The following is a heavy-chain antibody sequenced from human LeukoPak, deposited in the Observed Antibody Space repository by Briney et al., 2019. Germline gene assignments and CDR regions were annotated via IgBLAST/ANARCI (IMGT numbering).Heavy chain of an antibody. Sequence: PSETLSLTCAVSGGSISSGGYSWSWIRQPPGKGLEWIGYIYHSGSTYYNPSLKSRVTISVDRSKNQFSLKLSSVTAADTAVYYCARGGRSVLMVYASYSSGRDYFDYWGQGTLVTVSS. CDR3: ARGGRSVLMVYASYSSGRDYFDY. J-gene: IGHJ4*02. D-gene: IGHD2-8*01. V-gene: IGHV4-30-2*01. CDR2: IYHSGST. CDR1: GGSISSGGYS.